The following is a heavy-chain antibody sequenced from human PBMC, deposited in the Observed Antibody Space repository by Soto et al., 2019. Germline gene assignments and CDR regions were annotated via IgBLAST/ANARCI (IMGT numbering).Heavy chain of an antibody. CDR1: GVTFKNYA. J-gene: IGHJ4*02. CDR2: ISATGGST. V-gene: IGHV3-23*01. CDR3: AKDRLAGNFDY. Sequence: GGSQRLSSTASGVTFKNYAMNWVRQAPGKGLEWVATISATGGSTYYADSVKGRFTISRDNSKNTLYLQMNGLRVEDTAVYYCAKDRLAGNFDYWGQGTQVTVSS.